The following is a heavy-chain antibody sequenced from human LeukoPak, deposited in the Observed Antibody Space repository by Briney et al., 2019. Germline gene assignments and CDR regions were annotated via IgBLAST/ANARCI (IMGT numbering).Heavy chain of an antibody. CDR1: GGSISSSGYY. Sequence: PSQTLSLTCTVSGGSISSSGYYWSWIRQPPGKGLEWIGYIYHSGSTYYNPSLKSRVTISVDRSKNQFSLKLSSVTAADTAVHYCARQGSSSWFIDYWGQGTLVTVSS. CDR2: IYHSGST. D-gene: IGHD6-6*01. V-gene: IGHV4-30-2*01. CDR3: ARQGSSSWFIDY. J-gene: IGHJ4*02.